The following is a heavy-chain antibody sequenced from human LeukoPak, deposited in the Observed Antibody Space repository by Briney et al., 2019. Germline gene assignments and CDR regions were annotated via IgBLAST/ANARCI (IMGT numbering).Heavy chain of an antibody. V-gene: IGHV3-30*18. CDR3: AKGGLRGYSYPFDY. D-gene: IGHD5-18*01. J-gene: IGHJ4*02. CDR1: GFTFSDYG. CDR2: ISYDETNK. Sequence: QTGGSLRLSCAASGFTFSDYGMHWVRQALGKGLEWVAIISYDETNKYYADSVKGRFSISRDNSKNTPHLQMNSLRTEDTAVYYCAKGGLRGYSYPFDYWGQGILVTVSS.